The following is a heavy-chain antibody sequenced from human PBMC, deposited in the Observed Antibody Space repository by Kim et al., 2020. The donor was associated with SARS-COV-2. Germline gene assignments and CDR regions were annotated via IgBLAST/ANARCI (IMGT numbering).Heavy chain of an antibody. CDR2: ISSNGGST. Sequence: GGSLRLSCAAYGFTFSSYAMHWVRQAPGKGLEYVSAISSNGGSTYYANSVTGRFTFSRDNSKNTLYLQMGRLRAEDMAVYYCAREVYDSSGPLDYWGQGTLVTVSS. CDR1: GFTFSSYA. J-gene: IGHJ4*02. CDR3: AREVYDSSGPLDY. D-gene: IGHD3-22*01. V-gene: IGHV3-64*01.